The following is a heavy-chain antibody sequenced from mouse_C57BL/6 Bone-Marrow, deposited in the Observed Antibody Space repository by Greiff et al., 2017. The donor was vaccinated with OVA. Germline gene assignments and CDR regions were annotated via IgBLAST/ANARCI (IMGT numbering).Heavy chain of an antibody. Sequence: VQLQQPGAELVMPGASVKLSCKASGYTFTSYWMHWVKQRPGQGLEWIGEIDPSDSYTNYNQKFKGKSTLTVDKSSSTAYMQLSSLTSEDSAVNYCARERYYYGSSSYYYAMDYWGQGTSVTVSS. J-gene: IGHJ4*01. CDR2: IDPSDSYT. D-gene: IGHD1-1*01. CDR1: GYTFTSYW. CDR3: ARERYYYGSSSYYYAMDY. V-gene: IGHV1-69*01.